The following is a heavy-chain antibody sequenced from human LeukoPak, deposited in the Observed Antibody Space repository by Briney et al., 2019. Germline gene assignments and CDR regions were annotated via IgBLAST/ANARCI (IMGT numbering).Heavy chain of an antibody. V-gene: IGHV3-23*01. CDR2: ISGSGGST. D-gene: IGHD3-22*01. J-gene: IGHJ4*02. Sequence: GGSLRLSCAASGFTFSSYAMSWVRQAPGKGLEWVSAISGSGGSTYYADSVKGRFTISRDNSKNTLYLQMTSLRAEDTAVYYCAKYYDSSGYYYGVGFDYWGQGTLVSVSS. CDR1: GFTFSSYA. CDR3: AKYYDSSGYYYGVGFDY.